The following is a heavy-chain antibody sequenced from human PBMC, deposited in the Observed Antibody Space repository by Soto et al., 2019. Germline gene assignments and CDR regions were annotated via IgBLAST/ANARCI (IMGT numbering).Heavy chain of an antibody. D-gene: IGHD2-2*01. J-gene: IGHJ2*01. CDR1: GFNFSTFG. CDR3: ARDQVDPWYFDL. V-gene: IGHV3-33*01. CDR2: IWYDGSDK. Sequence: QVQLVESGGGVVQPGRSLRLSCAASGFNFSTFGMHWVRQAPGKGLEWVAVIWYDGSDKYHADSVKGRFTISRDNSKNTLYLQMNSLRAEDTAVYYCARDQVDPWYFDLWGRGTLVTVSS.